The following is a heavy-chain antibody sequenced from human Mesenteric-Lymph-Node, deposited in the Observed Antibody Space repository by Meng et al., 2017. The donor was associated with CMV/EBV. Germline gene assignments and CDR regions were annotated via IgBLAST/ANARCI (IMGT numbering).Heavy chain of an antibody. J-gene: IGHJ5*02. CDR1: GFTFSSYW. D-gene: IGHD1-26*01. Sequence: GGSLRLSCAASGFTFSSYWMHWVRQAPGKGLVWVSRINSDGSSTSYADSVKGRFTISRDNAKNTLYLQMNSLRVEDTAVYYCARVSLAQRPGAHNWFDPWGQGTLVTVSS. V-gene: IGHV3-74*01. CDR2: INSDGSST. CDR3: ARVSLAQRPGAHNWFDP.